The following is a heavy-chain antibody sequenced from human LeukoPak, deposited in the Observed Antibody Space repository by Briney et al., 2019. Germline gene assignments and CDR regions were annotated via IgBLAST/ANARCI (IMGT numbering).Heavy chain of an antibody. V-gene: IGHV3-30-3*01. Sequence: GSLRLSCAAPGFTFSSYAMHWVRQAPGKGLEWVAVISYDGSNKYYADSVKGRFTISRDNSKNTLYLQMNSLRAEDTAVYYCARDITMVRGGGNYWGQGTLVTVSS. CDR2: ISYDGSNK. CDR3: ARDITMVRGGGNY. CDR1: GFTFSSYA. J-gene: IGHJ4*02. D-gene: IGHD3-10*01.